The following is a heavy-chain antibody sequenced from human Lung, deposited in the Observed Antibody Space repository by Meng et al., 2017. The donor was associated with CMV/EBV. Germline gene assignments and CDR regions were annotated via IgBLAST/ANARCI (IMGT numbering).Heavy chain of an antibody. Sequence: SGFTFSDYYMSWIRQAPGKGLEWVSYISSSGSTIYYADSVKGRFTIPRDNAKNSLYLQMNSLRAEDTAVYYCARRFLEPGDSTALFDYWGQGTLVTVSS. CDR1: GFTFSDYY. D-gene: IGHD3-3*01. CDR2: ISSSGSTI. CDR3: ARRFLEPGDSTALFDY. J-gene: IGHJ4*02. V-gene: IGHV3-11*04.